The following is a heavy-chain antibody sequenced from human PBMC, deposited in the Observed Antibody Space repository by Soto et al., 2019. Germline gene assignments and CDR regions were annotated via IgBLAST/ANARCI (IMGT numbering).Heavy chain of an antibody. CDR3: ASQRTAYYYYGMDV. J-gene: IGHJ6*02. D-gene: IGHD1-1*01. Sequence: PSETLSLICTGPGGSISRSSYYWGWIRQPPGKGLEGIGSIYYSGSTYYNPSLKSRVTISVDTSKNQFSLKLSSVTAADTAVYYCASQRTAYYYYGMDVWGQGTTVT. V-gene: IGHV4-39*01. CDR1: GGSISRSSYY. CDR2: IYYSGST.